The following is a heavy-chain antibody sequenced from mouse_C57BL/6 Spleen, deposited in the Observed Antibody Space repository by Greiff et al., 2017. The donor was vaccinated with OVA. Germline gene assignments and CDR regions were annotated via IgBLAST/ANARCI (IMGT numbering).Heavy chain of an antibody. D-gene: IGHD2-4*01. Sequence: DVKLVESEGGLVQPGSSMKLSCTASGFTFSDYYMAWVRQVPEKGLEWVANINYDGSSTYYLDSLKSRFIISRDNAKNILYLQMSSLKSEDTATYYCARDVDYHFDYWGQGTTLTVSS. CDR2: INYDGSST. J-gene: IGHJ2*01. CDR3: ARDVDYHFDY. CDR1: GFTFSDYY. V-gene: IGHV5-16*01.